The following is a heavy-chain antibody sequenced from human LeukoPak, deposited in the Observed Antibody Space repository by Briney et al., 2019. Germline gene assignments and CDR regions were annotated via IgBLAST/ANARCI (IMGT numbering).Heavy chain of an antibody. V-gene: IGHV3-7*01. CDR2: IKEDGSEK. CDR1: GFTFSRYW. D-gene: IGHD3-3*01. J-gene: IGHJ3*02. CDR3: ARGGVFGRIPDGAFDI. Sequence: PGGSLRLSCAASGFTFSRYWMSWVRQAPGKGLEWVANIKEDGSEKYYVDSVKGRFTISRDNGKNSLFLQMNSLRAEDTAVYYCARGGVFGRIPDGAFDIGGQGTVVTVSS.